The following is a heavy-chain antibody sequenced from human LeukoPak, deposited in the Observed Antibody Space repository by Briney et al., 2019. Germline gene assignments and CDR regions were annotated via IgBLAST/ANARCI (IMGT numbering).Heavy chain of an antibody. V-gene: IGHV1-18*01. CDR2: ISGYNGNT. CDR3: ASARAGYFDWLLNY. Sequence: GASVKVSCKASGYTFTNYGISWVRQAPGQGLEWMGWISGYNGNTNYAQKLQGRLTMTTDTSTSTAYMELRSLRSDDTAVYHCASARAGYFDWLLNYWGQGTLVTVSS. CDR1: GYTFTNYG. J-gene: IGHJ4*02. D-gene: IGHD3-9*01.